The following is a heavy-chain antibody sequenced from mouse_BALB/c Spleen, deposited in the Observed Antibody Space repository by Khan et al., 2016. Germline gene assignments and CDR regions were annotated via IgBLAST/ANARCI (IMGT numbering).Heavy chain of an antibody. CDR1: GYTFTTYY. Sequence: QVRLQQSGPELVKPGASVRISCKASGYTFTTYYIHWVKQRPGQGLEWIGWIYPGNVNTKYNEKFKGKATLTADKSSSTAYMQLSSLTAEDSVDYFCARNYYRYDEGLAYWGQGTLVTVSA. CDR2: IYPGNVNT. V-gene: IGHV1S56*01. J-gene: IGHJ3*01. CDR3: ARNYYRYDEGLAY. D-gene: IGHD2-14*01.